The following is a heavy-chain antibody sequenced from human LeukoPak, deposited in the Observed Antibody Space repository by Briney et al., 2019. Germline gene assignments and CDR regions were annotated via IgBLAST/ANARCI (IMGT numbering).Heavy chain of an antibody. D-gene: IGHD6-19*01. CDR1: GGTFSSYA. CDR3: ARVRGGQWRWYYYYYYMDV. V-gene: IGHV1-69*01. J-gene: IGHJ6*03. Sequence: NVSCKASGGTFSSYAISWVRQAPGQGLEWMGEIIPIFGTANYAQEFQGRVTITADESKSTAYMEVSSLRSEDTAVYYCARVRGGQWRWYYYYYYMDVWGKGTTATVSS. CDR2: IIPIFGTA.